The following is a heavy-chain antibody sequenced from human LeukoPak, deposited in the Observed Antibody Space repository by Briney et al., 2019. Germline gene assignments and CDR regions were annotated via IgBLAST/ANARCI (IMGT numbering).Heavy chain of an antibody. Sequence: ASVKVSCKASGYTFTNYGITWVRQAPGQGLEWMGWISAYNGNTNYAQKLQGRVTMTTDTSTSTAYMEPRSLRSDDTAVFYCARDHFYCSSTTCYGETIDYWGQGTLVTVSS. CDR1: GYTFTNYG. V-gene: IGHV1-18*01. J-gene: IGHJ4*02. CDR3: ARDHFYCSSTTCYGETIDY. D-gene: IGHD2-2*01. CDR2: ISAYNGNT.